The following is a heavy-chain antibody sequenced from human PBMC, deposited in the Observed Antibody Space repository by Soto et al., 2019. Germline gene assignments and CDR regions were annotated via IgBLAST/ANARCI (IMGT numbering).Heavy chain of an antibody. Sequence: EVQLVESGGGLVQPGGSLRLSCEASGFTFRNYDMHWVRQGTGKGLEWVSGISAAGDPDYADSVEGRFTISRENAQNSFFLQMNSLRGGDKAVYYCARTDRDFYGLDVWGQGNTVIVSS. CDR2: ISAAGDP. CDR1: GFTFRNYD. CDR3: ARTDRDFYGLDV. J-gene: IGHJ6*02. V-gene: IGHV3-13*05.